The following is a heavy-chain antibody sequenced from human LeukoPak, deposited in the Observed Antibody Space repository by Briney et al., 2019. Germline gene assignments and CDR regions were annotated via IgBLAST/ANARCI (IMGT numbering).Heavy chain of an antibody. V-gene: IGHV3-48*03. CDR1: GFTFSSYE. Sequence: GGSLRLSCAASGFTFSSYEMNWVRQAPGKGLEWVSYISSSGSTIYYADSVKGRFTISGDNAKNSLYLQMNSLRAEDTAVYYCARGLAYYYYMDVWGKGTTVTISS. J-gene: IGHJ6*03. CDR3: ARGLAYYYYMDV. CDR2: ISSSGSTI.